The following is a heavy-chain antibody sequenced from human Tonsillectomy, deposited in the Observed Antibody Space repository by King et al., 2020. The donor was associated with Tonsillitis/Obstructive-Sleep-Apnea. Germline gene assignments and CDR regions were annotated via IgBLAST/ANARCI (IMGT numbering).Heavy chain of an antibody. CDR2: INHSGST. Sequence: VQLQQWGAGLLKPSETLSLTCAVYGGSFSGYYWSWIRQPPGKGLEWIGEINHSGSTNYNPSLKSRVTISVDTSKNQFSLKLSSVTAADTAVYYCARVRTSYSGSYYCDYWGQGTLVTVSS. J-gene: IGHJ4*02. D-gene: IGHD1-26*01. CDR1: GGSFSGYY. CDR3: ARVRTSYSGSYYCDY. V-gene: IGHV4-34*01.